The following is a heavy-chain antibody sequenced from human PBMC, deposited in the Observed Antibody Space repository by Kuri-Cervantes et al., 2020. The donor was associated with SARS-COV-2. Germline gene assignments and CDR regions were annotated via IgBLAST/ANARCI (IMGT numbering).Heavy chain of an antibody. CDR3: NHRGRVPRPYYFDY. V-gene: IGHV3-49*04. J-gene: IGHJ4*02. CDR2: IRSKAYGGTT. CDR1: GFTFGDYA. Sequence: GGSLRLSCTASGFTFGDYAMSWVRQAPGKGLEWVGFIRSKAYGGTTEYAASVKGRFTISRDDSKSIAYLQMNSLKTEDTAVYYCNHRGRVPRPYYFDYWGQGTLVTVSS. D-gene: IGHD3-16*01.